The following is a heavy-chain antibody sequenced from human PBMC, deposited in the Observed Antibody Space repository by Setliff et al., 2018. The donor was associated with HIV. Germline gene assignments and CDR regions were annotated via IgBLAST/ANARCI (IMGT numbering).Heavy chain of an antibody. J-gene: IGHJ4*02. CDR2: IRSKSYSATT. CDR1: GFTFGDYA. D-gene: IGHD4-17*01. Sequence: SLRLSCTASGFTFGDYAMSWVRQAPGKGLEWVGFIRSKSYSATTEYAASVKGRFIISRDDSKGIAYLQMNSLRTEDTAVYYCARDPIDYGDSPFDYWGQGTLVTVSS. CDR3: ARDPIDYGDSPFDY. V-gene: IGHV3-49*04.